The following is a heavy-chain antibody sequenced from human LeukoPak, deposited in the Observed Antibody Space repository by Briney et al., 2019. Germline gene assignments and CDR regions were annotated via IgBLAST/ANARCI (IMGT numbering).Heavy chain of an antibody. CDR3: ATRAGAAASTFYYYYGMDV. D-gene: IGHD6-13*01. Sequence: ASVKVSCKASGYTFTSYAMNWVRQAPGQGLEWMGWINTNTGNPTYAQGFTGRFVFSLDTSVSTAYLQISSLKAEDTAVYYCATRAGAAASTFYYYYGMDVWGQGTTVTVSS. V-gene: IGHV7-4-1*02. CDR2: INTNTGNP. CDR1: GYTFTSYA. J-gene: IGHJ6*02.